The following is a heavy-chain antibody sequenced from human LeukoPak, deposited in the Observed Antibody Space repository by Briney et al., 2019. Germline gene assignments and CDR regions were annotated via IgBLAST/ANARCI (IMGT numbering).Heavy chain of an antibody. V-gene: IGHV4-61*02. CDR3: ARGQPKWLSPRRGAFDI. CDR2: IYTSGST. D-gene: IGHD3-22*01. CDR1: GGSISSGSYY. J-gene: IGHJ3*02. Sequence: PSETLSLTCTVSGGSISSGSYYWSWIRQPAGKGLEWIGRIYTSGSTNYNPSLKSRVTISVDTSNNQFSLKLNSVTAADTAVYYCARGQPKWLSPRRGAFDIWGQGTMVTVSS.